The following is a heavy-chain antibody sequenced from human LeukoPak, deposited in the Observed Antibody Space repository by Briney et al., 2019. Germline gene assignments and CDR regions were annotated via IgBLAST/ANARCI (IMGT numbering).Heavy chain of an antibody. CDR3: AREAPNYYYMDV. V-gene: IGHV3-66*02. J-gene: IGHJ6*03. D-gene: IGHD6-6*01. CDR2: IYSGDST. CDR1: GFTVSSNY. Sequence: PGGSLRLSCAASGFTVSSNYMSWVRQAPGKGLEWVSVIYSGDSTYYADSVKGRFTISRDNSKNTLYLQMNSLRAEDTAVYYGAREAPNYYYMDVWGKGTTVTVSS.